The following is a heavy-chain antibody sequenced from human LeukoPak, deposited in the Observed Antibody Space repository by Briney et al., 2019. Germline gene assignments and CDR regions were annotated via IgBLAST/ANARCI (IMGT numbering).Heavy chain of an antibody. CDR2: INHSGST. CDR1: SGSFSGYY. D-gene: IGHD6-19*01. V-gene: IGHV4-34*01. CDR3: ASLRSGWRDY. J-gene: IGHJ4*02. Sequence: SETLSLTCAVYSGSFSGYYWSWIRQPPGKGLEWIGEINHSGSTNYNPSLKSRVTISVDTSKNQFSLKLSSVTAADTAVYYCASLRSGWRDYWGQGTLVTVSS.